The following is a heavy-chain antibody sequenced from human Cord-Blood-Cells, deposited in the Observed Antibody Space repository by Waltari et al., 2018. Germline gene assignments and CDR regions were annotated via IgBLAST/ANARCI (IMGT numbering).Heavy chain of an antibody. D-gene: IGHD3-22*01. Sequence: QVQLQQSDPGLVQPSATLSLTCTLPGRSLSSYYWSWLRPPPGHGLEWIGYIYYSRSTNYNPCLKSRVTISVDTSKNQFSLKLSSVTAADTAVYYCARLSYYYSSDLGTYYYYGMDVWGQGTTVTVSS. V-gene: IGHV4-59*08. J-gene: IGHJ6*02. CDR1: GRSLSSYY. CDR2: IYYSRST. CDR3: ARLSYYYSSDLGTYYYYGMDV.